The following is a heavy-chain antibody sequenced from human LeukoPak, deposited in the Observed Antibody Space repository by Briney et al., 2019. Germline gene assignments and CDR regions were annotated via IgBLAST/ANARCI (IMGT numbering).Heavy chain of an antibody. CDR1: GFTFSSYA. V-gene: IGHV3-30-3*01. CDR3: AKDLKGLLWFGELLLD. Sequence: GGSLRLSCAASGFTFSSYAMHWVRQAPGKGLEWVAVISYDGSNKYYADSVKGRFTISRDNSKNTLYLQMNSLRAEDTAVYYCAKDLKGLLWFGELLLDWGQGTLVTVSS. D-gene: IGHD3-10*01. J-gene: IGHJ4*02. CDR2: ISYDGSNK.